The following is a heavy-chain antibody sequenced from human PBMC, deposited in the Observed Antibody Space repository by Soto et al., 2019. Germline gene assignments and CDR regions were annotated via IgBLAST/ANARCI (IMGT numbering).Heavy chain of an antibody. CDR2: ISADTGTR. J-gene: IGHJ5*02. V-gene: IGHV1-18*01. Sequence: QDQLVQSGGEVEKPGASVKVSCKAPGYTFTRYGISWVRQAPGQGLEWMGWISADTGTRFYAQKFQGRVTMTTDMATTTAYMELGSMRSDDTAVYYCARTTVDTSMWGWRDPWGQGTQVTVSS. CDR3: ARTTVDTSMWGWRDP. D-gene: IGHD6-19*01. CDR1: GYTFTRYG.